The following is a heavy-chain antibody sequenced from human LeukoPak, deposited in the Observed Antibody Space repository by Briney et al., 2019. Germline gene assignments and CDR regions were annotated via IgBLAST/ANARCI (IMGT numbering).Heavy chain of an antibody. Sequence: SETLSLTCAVYGGSFSGYYWSWIRQPPGKGLGWIGEINHSGSTNYNPSLKSRVTISVDTSKNQFSLKLSSVTAADTAVYYCAGTVTTFSSLGGFDYWGQGTLVTVSS. D-gene: IGHD4-17*01. CDR2: INHSGST. CDR1: GGSFSGYY. CDR3: AGTVTTFSSLGGFDY. V-gene: IGHV4-34*01. J-gene: IGHJ4*02.